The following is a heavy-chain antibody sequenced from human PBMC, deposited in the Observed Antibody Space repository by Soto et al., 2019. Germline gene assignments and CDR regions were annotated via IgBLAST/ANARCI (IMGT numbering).Heavy chain of an antibody. J-gene: IGHJ4*02. D-gene: IGHD3-22*01. Sequence: VGSLRLSCAASVFTFSSYGMHCVRQAPGKGLEWVAVISYDGSNKYYADSVKGRFTISRDNSKNTLYLQMNSLRAEDTAVYYCAKGAPDYYHSSGYYSEYWGQGTLVIVSS. CDR2: ISYDGSNK. CDR3: AKGAPDYYHSSGYYSEY. V-gene: IGHV3-30*18. CDR1: VFTFSSYG.